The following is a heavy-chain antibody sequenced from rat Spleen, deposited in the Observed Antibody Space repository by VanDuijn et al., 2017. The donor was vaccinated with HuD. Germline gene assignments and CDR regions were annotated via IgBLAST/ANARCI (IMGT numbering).Heavy chain of an antibody. J-gene: IGHJ2*01. CDR1: GFSLSSYG. Sequence: QVQMKETGPGLVQPSQTLSLTCTVSGFSLSSYGVIWVRQPPGKGLEWMGVIWGNGNTNYNSALKSRLSISRDTSKSQVFLKMNNLQTEDTAMYFCARSMGVATYFDYWGQGVMVTVSS. CDR2: IWGNGNT. V-gene: IGHV2S61*01. CDR3: ARSMGVATYFDY. D-gene: IGHD1-8*01.